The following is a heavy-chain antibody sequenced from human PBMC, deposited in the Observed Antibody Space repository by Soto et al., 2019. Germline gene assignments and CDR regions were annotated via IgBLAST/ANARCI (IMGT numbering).Heavy chain of an antibody. Sequence: GASVKVSCKASGYTFTCYDINWVRPATVQGLEWMVWLNPNSGNTGYAQKFQGRVTMTRNTSIRTAYMELSSLRSEDTAVYDCARGRLYYYGMDVWGQGTTVTVSS. J-gene: IGHJ6*02. D-gene: IGHD2-21*02. CDR1: GYTFTCYD. V-gene: IGHV1-8*01. CDR3: ARGRLYYYGMDV. CDR2: LNPNSGNT.